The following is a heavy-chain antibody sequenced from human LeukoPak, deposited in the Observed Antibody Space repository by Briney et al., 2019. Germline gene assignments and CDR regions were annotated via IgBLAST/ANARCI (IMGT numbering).Heavy chain of an antibody. V-gene: IGHV3-30*18. D-gene: IGHD6-13*01. Sequence: PGGSLRLSCAASGFTFSSYGMHWVRQAPGKGLEWVAVISYDGSNKYYADSVKGRFTISRDNSKNTLYLQMNSLRAEDTAVYYCAKTSGIAAAANLLDYWGQGTLVTVSS. CDR1: GFTFSSYG. J-gene: IGHJ4*02. CDR3: AKTSGIAAAANLLDY. CDR2: ISYDGSNK.